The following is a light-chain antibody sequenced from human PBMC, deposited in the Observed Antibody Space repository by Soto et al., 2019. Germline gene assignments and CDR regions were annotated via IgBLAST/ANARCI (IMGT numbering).Light chain of an antibody. CDR2: AAS. Sequence: DIQMTQSPSSLSASVGDSVTITCRASQTSSTYLNWYQQKPGKAPKLLIYAASSLQSGVPSRFSGGGSGTDFTLTLSGLQPEDSATYFCQQSYGYPLTFGGGTKVEI. CDR1: QTSSTY. V-gene: IGKV1-39*01. J-gene: IGKJ4*01. CDR3: QQSYGYPLT.